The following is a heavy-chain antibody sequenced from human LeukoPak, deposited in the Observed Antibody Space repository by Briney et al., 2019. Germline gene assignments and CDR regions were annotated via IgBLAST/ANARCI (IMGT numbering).Heavy chain of an antibody. J-gene: IGHJ4*02. Sequence: GESLRLSCAASGFTFDDYAMHWVRQAPGKGLEWVSLISGDGGSTYYADSVKGRFTISRDNSKNSLYLQMNSLRTEDTALYYCAGGGNPYYFDYWGQGTLVTVSS. CDR2: ISGDGGST. V-gene: IGHV3-43*02. D-gene: IGHD3-10*01. CDR1: GFTFDDYA. CDR3: AGGGNPYYFDY.